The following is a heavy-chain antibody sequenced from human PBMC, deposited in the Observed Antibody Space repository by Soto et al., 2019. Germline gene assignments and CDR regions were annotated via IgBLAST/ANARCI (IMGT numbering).Heavy chain of an antibody. Sequence: QVQLVESGGGVVQPGRSLRLSCAASGFTFSSYGMHWVRQAPGKGLEWVAVIWYDGSNKYYADSVKGRFTISRDNSKNTLYLQMNSLRAEDTAVYYCARVGYFDWETPNFAYMDVWGKGTTVTVSS. V-gene: IGHV3-33*01. CDR1: GFTFSSYG. CDR3: ARVGYFDWETPNFAYMDV. CDR2: IWYDGSNK. J-gene: IGHJ6*03. D-gene: IGHD3-9*01.